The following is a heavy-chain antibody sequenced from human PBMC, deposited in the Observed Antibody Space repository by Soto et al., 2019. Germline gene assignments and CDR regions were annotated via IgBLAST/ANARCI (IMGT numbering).Heavy chain of an antibody. J-gene: IGHJ5*02. CDR1: GVTFSSYA. CDR3: ARSNYYGSGSYYNWFDP. V-gene: IGHV1-69*13. Sequence: EASVKVSCKASGVTFSSYAISWVRQAPLQVLEWMVGIIPIFGTANYAQKFQGRVTITADESTSTAYMELSSLRSEDTAVYYCARSNYYGSGSYYNWFDPWAQGTIVTVSS. D-gene: IGHD3-10*01. CDR2: IIPIFGTA.